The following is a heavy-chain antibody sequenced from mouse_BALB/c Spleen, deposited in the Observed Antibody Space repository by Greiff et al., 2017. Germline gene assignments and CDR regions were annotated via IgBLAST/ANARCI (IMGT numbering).Heavy chain of an antibody. D-gene: IGHD2-3*01. J-gene: IGHJ4*01. CDR3: ARATYDGYYYAMDY. V-gene: IGHV7-3*02. Sequence: EVKLMESGGGLVQPGGSLRLSCATSGFTFTDYYMSWVRQPPGKALEWLGFIRNKANGYTTEYSASVKGRFTISRDNSQSILYLQMNTLRAEDSATYYCARATYDGYYYAMDYWGQGTSVTVSS. CDR1: GFTFTDYY. CDR2: IRNKANGYTT.